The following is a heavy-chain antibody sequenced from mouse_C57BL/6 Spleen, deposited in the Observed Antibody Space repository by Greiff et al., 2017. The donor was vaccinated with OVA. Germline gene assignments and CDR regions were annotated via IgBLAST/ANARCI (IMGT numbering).Heavy chain of an antibody. CDR2: IHPNSGST. V-gene: IGHV1-64*01. CDR1: GYTFTSYW. D-gene: IGHD2-5*01. CDR3: ARKGYYSNYDAMDY. J-gene: IGHJ4*01. Sequence: QVQLQQSGAELVKPGASVKLSCKASGYTFTSYWMHWVKQRPGQGLEWIGMIHPNSGSTNYNEKFKSKATLTVDKSSSTAYMQLSSLTSEDSAVYYCARKGYYSNYDAMDYWGQGTSVTVSS.